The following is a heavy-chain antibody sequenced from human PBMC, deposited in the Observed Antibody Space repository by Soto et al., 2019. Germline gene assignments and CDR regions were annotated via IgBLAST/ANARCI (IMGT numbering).Heavy chain of an antibody. J-gene: IGHJ4*02. V-gene: IGHV3-7*05. CDR2: IKEDGSDK. CDR3: ARGGWLAY. Sequence: FGMSWVRQAPGKGLELVANIKEDGSDKNHVDSVKGRFTISRDNAKNLVYLQMNNLRVEDTAVYYCARGGWLAYWGQGT. CDR1: FG.